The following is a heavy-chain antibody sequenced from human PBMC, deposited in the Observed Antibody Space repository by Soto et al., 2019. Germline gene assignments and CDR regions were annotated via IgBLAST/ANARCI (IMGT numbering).Heavy chain of an antibody. CDR3: ARGRYGDY. J-gene: IGHJ4*02. CDR1: GYDFTTYG. D-gene: IGHD1-1*01. CDR2: ISAHNGTT. V-gene: IGHV1-18*01. Sequence: QVHLVQSGAEVKKSGASVKVSCKGSGYDFTTYGITWVRQAPGQGLEWMAWISAHNGTTDYAQKIQGRVTVTRDTSTSTAYLELRSLRSDDTAVYYCARGRYGDYWGQGALVTVSS.